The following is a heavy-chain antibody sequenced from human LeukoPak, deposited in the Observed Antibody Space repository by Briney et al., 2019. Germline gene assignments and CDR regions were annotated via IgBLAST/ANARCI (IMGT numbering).Heavy chain of an antibody. V-gene: IGHV1-2*02. Sequence: GASVKVSCKASGYTFTGYYMHWVRQAPGQGLEWMGWINPNSGGTNYAQKFQGRVTMTRDTSISTAYVELSRLRSDDTAVYYCARDLGRRVRGVITFDIWGQGTMVTVSS. CDR1: GYTFTGYY. J-gene: IGHJ3*02. CDR3: ARDLGRRVRGVITFDI. D-gene: IGHD3-10*01. CDR2: INPNSGGT.